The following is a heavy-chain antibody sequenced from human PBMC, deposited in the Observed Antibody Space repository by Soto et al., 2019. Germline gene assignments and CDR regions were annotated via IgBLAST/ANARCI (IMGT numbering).Heavy chain of an antibody. D-gene: IGHD2-15*01. CDR2: IYPGDSDN. CDR3: TRRGYCSGGSCFSAAFDI. J-gene: IGHJ3*02. Sequence: PGASLKISCKASGYSFTIYWIGWVRPRPGKGLEWMGIIYPGDSDNSYSPSFQGRVTISADKSISTADLQWSSLKASDTAVYYCTRRGYCSGGSCFSAAFDIWGQGTMVTVSS. V-gene: IGHV5-51*01. CDR1: GYSFTIYW.